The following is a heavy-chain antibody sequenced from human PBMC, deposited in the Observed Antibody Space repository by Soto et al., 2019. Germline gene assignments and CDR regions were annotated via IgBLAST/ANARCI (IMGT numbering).Heavy chain of an antibody. CDR1: GASFSGYY. J-gene: IGHJ5*02. CDR3: ARGGPYSSSSWWSAEQRLNWFDP. Sequence: SETLSPTCAVYGASFSGYYWGWIRQPPGKGLEWIGEINHSGSTNYNPSLKSRVTISVDTSKNQFSLKLSSVTAADTAVYYCARGGPYSSSSWWSAEQRLNWFDPWGQGTLVPVSS. CDR2: INHSGST. D-gene: IGHD6-6*01. V-gene: IGHV4-34*01.